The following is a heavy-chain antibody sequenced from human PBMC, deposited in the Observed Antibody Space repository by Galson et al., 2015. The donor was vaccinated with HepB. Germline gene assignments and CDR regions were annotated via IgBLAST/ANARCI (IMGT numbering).Heavy chain of an antibody. CDR3: ARAHSSRYFNVRKPHYGMDV. V-gene: IGHV3-33*01. CDR2: IWYDGSNR. J-gene: IGHJ6*02. Sequence: SLRLSCAASGFTFGTFGMHWVRQAPGKGLEWVAVIWYDGSNRYYVDSVKGRFTISRDNSKNTLYLQMNSLRAEDTAVYYCARAHSSRYFNVRKPHYGMDVWGQGTTVAVSS. CDR1: GFTFGTFG. D-gene: IGHD3-22*01.